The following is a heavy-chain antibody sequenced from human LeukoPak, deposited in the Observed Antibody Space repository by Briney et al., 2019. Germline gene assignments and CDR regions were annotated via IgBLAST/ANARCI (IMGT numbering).Heavy chain of an antibody. J-gene: IGHJ5*02. CDR1: GFSVSNQY. CDR3: ARDGAGIESWVELDP. Sequence: GGSLRLSCAASGFSVSNQYMAWVRQAPGRRLEWVSFIWADGTTFYTDSVRGRFAVSRDQFKNTLYLQMSSLRPDDTALYYCARDGAGIESWVELDPWGQGTQVTVSA. CDR2: IWADGTT. V-gene: IGHV3-66*02. D-gene: IGHD5-24*01.